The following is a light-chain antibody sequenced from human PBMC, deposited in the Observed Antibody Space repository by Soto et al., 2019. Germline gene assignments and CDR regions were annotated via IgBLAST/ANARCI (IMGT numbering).Light chain of an antibody. J-gene: IGKJ3*01. CDR2: AAS. V-gene: IGKV1-39*01. CDR3: QQYYNTPLT. CDR1: QNIGKY. Sequence: DRVTITCRASQNIGKYLNWYQHRPGKAPKLLVYAASSLQSGVPSRFNGSESGTDFSLTITSLQPEDSATYYCQQYYNTPLTFGPGT.